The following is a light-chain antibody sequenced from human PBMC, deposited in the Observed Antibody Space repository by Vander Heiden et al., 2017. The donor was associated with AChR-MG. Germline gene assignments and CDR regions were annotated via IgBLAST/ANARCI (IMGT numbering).Light chain of an antibody. CDR3: QVWDTGSDQGV. CDR1: NIGSKN. Sequence: SYVRTQTPSVSVAPGQTARVTCGGNNIGSKNVNWYQQKSGQAPVLVVYDDSDRPSGIPERFSGSNSGNTATLTISRVEADDEAAYYCQVWDTGSDQGVFGGGTKLTVL. CDR2: DDS. V-gene: IGLV3-21*02. J-gene: IGLJ2*01.